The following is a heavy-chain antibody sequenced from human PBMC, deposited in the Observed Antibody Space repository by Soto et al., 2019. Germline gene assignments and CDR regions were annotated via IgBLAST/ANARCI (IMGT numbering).Heavy chain of an antibody. CDR1: GFTFSNYW. CDR2: IKQDESDK. J-gene: IGHJ4*02. D-gene: IGHD3-9*01. V-gene: IGHV3-7*01. Sequence: PGGSLSLSCAASGFTFSNYWMTWVRQVPGKGLEWVANIKQDESDKRYVDSVKGRFTISRDNAEDSLYLQMNSLRVDDTAVYYCSRGGVDWAEAVYWGQGTLVTVSS. CDR3: SRGGVDWAEAVY.